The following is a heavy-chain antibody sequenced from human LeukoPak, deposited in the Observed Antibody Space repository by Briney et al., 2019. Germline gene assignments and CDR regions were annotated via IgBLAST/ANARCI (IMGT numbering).Heavy chain of an antibody. CDR1: GFTFSSYA. V-gene: IGHV3-23*01. Sequence: SGGSLRLSCAASGFTFSSYAMNWVRQAPGKGLEWVSSISGSGGNTYYADSVKGRFTISRDNSKNTLYLQMNSLRAEDTDVYYCAKSGIQGAIFRYGFDPWGQGTLVTVSS. CDR3: AKSGIQGAIFRYGFDP. D-gene: IGHD1-26*01. J-gene: IGHJ5*02. CDR2: ISGSGGNT.